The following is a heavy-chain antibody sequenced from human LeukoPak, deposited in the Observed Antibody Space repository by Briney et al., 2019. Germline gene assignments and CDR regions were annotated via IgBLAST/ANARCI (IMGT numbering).Heavy chain of an antibody. CDR2: IWYDGSNK. CDR1: GFTFSSYG. V-gene: IGHV3-33*06. Sequence: GGSLRLSCAASGFTFSSYGMHWVRQAPGKGLEWVAVIWYDGSNKYYADSVKGRFTISRDNSKNTLYLQMNRLRAEDTAVYYCAKDPYYGSGSYYLGYWGQGTLVTVSS. D-gene: IGHD3-10*01. CDR3: AKDPYYGSGSYYLGY. J-gene: IGHJ4*02.